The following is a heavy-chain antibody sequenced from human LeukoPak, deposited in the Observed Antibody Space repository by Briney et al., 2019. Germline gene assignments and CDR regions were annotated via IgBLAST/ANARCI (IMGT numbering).Heavy chain of an antibody. CDR3: ASPKYYYDSSGYYYDPFDY. D-gene: IGHD3-22*01. J-gene: IGHJ4*02. Sequence: GASVKLSCEASGVTFSSYAISWVRQAPGKGLEWMAGIIPSFGTAYYAETVQGRVTIATDESTSTVYMQMNSLRSEDTAVYYCASPKYYYDSSGYYYDPFDYWGQGTLVTVSS. V-gene: IGHV1-69*05. CDR1: GVTFSSYA. CDR2: IIPSFGTA.